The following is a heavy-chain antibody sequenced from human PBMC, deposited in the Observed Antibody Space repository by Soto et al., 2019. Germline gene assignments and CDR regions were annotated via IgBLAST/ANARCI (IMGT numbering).Heavy chain of an antibody. J-gene: IGHJ4*02. CDR1: GYTFTSYD. CDR2: MNPNSGNT. Sequence: GASVKVSCKASGYTFTSYDINWVRQATGQGLEWMGWMNPNSGNTGYAQKSQGRVTITRNTSISTDYMELSSLRSEDTAVYYCARTLYGDNVDYWGQGTLVTVSS. D-gene: IGHD4-17*01. V-gene: IGHV1-8*01. CDR3: ARTLYGDNVDY.